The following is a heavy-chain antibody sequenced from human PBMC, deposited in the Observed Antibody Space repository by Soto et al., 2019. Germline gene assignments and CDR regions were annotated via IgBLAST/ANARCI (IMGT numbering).Heavy chain of an antibody. Sequence: QVQLVQSGAEVKKPGASVKVSCKASGYTFTGYYMHWVRQAPGQGLEWMGWINPNSGGTNYAQKFQGWVTMTRDTSISKAEMELSRLRSDDTAVYYCARGRAAAGPPDKGWFAPWGQGTLVTVSS. D-gene: IGHD6-13*01. CDR1: GYTFTGYY. J-gene: IGHJ5*02. V-gene: IGHV1-2*04. CDR2: INPNSGGT. CDR3: ARGRAAAGPPDKGWFAP.